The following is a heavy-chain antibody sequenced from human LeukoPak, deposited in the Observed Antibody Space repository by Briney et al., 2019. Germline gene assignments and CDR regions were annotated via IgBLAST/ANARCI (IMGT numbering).Heavy chain of an antibody. J-gene: IGHJ4*02. Sequence: GGSLRLSCAASGFTFSSYSMNWVRQAPGKGLEWVSTIIASSGSTFYADSVKGRFTISKDTSKNTLYLHMSSLRADDTAVYYCAKGGYDYVEVAYFDHWGQGTLVTVSS. CDR2: IIASSGST. V-gene: IGHV3-23*01. CDR3: AKGGYDYVEVAYFDH. CDR1: GFTFSSYS. D-gene: IGHD5-12*01.